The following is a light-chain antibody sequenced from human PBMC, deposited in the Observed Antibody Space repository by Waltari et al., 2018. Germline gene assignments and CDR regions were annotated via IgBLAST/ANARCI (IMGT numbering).Light chain of an antibody. J-gene: IGLJ1*01. Sequence: QSALTQPRSVSGSPGQSVTISCTGTSSDVGDYNSVSWYQHHPGKVPKLMIYDVNKRPSGVPDLFSGSKSGSTASLTISGLQVDDEADYYCCSYAGTYTYVFGTGTEVTVL. V-gene: IGLV2-11*01. CDR2: DVN. CDR1: SSDVGDYNS. CDR3: CSYAGTYTYV.